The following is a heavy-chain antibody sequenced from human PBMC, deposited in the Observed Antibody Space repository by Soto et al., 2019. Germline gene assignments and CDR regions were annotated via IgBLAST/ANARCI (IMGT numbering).Heavy chain of an antibody. CDR2: IKSKTDGGTT. D-gene: IGHD2-15*01. V-gene: IGHV3-15*07. CDR3: TTDPGYCSGGSCYGWFDP. J-gene: IGHJ5*02. Sequence: PGGSLRLSCAASGFTFSNAWMNWVRQAPGKGLEWVGRIKSKTDGGTTDYAAPVKGRFTISRDDSKNTLYLQMNSLKTEDTAVYYCTTDPGYCSGGSCYGWFDPWGQGTLVTVSS. CDR1: GFTFSNAW.